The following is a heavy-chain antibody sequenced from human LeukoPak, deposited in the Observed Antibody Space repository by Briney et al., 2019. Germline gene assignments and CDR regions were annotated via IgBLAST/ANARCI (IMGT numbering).Heavy chain of an antibody. Sequence: GESLKISCKGSGYRFTSYWIAWVRQRPGKGLEWMGIIYPDDSDTRYSPSFQGQVTMSADKSISTAYLQWSSLKASDTAMYYCAGLPYWSGGSCSHFDYWGQGTLVTVSS. D-gene: IGHD2-15*01. J-gene: IGHJ4*02. CDR3: AGLPYWSGGSCSHFDY. V-gene: IGHV5-51*01. CDR2: IYPDDSDT. CDR1: GYRFTSYW.